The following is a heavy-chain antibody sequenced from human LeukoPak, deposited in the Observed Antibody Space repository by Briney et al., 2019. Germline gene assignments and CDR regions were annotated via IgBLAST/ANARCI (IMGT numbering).Heavy chain of an antibody. CDR2: ISGSGGST. V-gene: IGHV3-23*01. CDR1: GFTFSAYA. J-gene: IGHJ4*02. D-gene: IGHD4-17*01. CDR3: AKRRYGDYGDFDY. Sequence: GGSLRLSCAASGFTFSAYAMSWVRQAPGKGLEWVSTISGSGGSTYYADSVKGRFSVSRDNSKNTVYLQMNSLRAEDTVVYYCAKRRYGDYGDFDYWSQGTLVTVSS.